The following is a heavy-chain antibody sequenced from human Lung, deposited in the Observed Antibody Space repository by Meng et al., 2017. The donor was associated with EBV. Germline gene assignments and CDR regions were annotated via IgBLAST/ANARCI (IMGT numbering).Heavy chain of an antibody. D-gene: IGHD4-23*01. J-gene: IGHJ4*02. CDR2: INHSEST. CDR3: ARGSPTVATDS. V-gene: IGHV4-34*01. CDR1: SYAFSDYS. Sequence: VQSHWWSAGLSHASGILSLTCAGYSYAFSDYSWVCIRNVPGKGLEWFGEINHSESTNYNPSLKSRVTMSLDTSKRQFSLRLNSVTAAATGVYYCARGSPTVATDSWGQGTLVTVSS.